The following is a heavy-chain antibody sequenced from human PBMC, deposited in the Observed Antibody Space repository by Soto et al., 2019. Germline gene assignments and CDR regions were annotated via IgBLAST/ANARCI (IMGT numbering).Heavy chain of an antibody. CDR3: ARRRRPNRRGYSYGYDY. CDR1: GGTFSSYA. D-gene: IGHD5-18*01. V-gene: IGHV1-69*13. CDR2: IIPIFGTA. J-gene: IGHJ4*02. Sequence: ASVKVSCKASGGTFSSYAISWVRQAPGQGLEWMGGIIPIFGTANYAQKFQGRVTITADESTSTAYMELSSLRSEDTAVYYCARRRRPNRRGYSYGYDYWGQGTLVTVSS.